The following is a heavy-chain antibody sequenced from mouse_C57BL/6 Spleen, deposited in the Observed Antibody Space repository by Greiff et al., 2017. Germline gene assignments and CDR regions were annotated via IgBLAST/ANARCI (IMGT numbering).Heavy chain of an antibody. CDR3: ARSTTAPYYYAMDY. D-gene: IGHD1-2*01. CDR2: IYPGDGDT. CDR1: GYAFSSSW. Sequence: QVQLQQSGPELVKPGASVKISCKASGYAFSSSWMNWVKQRPGKGLEWIGRIYPGDGDTNYNGKFKGKATLTADKSSSTAYMQLSSLTSEDSAVYFCARSTTAPYYYAMDYWGQGTSVTVSS. V-gene: IGHV1-82*01. J-gene: IGHJ4*01.